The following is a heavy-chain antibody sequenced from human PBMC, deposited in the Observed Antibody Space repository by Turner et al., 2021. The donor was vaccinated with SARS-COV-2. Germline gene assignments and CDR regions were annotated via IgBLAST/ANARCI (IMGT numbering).Heavy chain of an antibody. J-gene: IGHJ5*02. D-gene: IGHD5-18*01. CDR3: ARDASVQKAMVTWFDP. CDR2: INSNSGGY. V-gene: IGHV1-2*02. CDR1: VYTCTGYY. Sequence: QLPLVQSAASVTKPGHSGKVSCNASVYTCTGYYMHWVRQAPGQGLEWIACINSNSGGYYSEQKMHGRSIMTSNTYIRLDHKEISSLASDETVEYYGARDASVQKAMVTWFDPWGQGTLVTVSS.